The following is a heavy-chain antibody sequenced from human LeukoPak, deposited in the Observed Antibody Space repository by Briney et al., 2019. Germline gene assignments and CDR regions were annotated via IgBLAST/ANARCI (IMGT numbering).Heavy chain of an antibody. V-gene: IGHV3-21*06. CDR3: ATESNGRHYDY. D-gene: IGHD2-8*01. CDR2: IGPTGSDR. CDR1: GLTFSTSG. Sequence: GGSLRLSCTASGLTFSTSGFNWVRQAPGKGLEWVASIGPTGSDRYHADSIKGRFTISRDNANNFLYLQMNSLRAEDTAVYYCATESNGRHYDYWGQGTLLTVPS. J-gene: IGHJ4*02.